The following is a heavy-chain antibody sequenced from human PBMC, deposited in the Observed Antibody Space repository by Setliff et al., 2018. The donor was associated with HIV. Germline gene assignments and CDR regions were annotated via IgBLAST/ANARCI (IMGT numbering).Heavy chain of an antibody. J-gene: IGHJ4*02. CDR3: AKDRNWDPPYWFDY. CDR1: GFTFRTYW. V-gene: IGHV3-23*01. Sequence: GGSLRLSCGASGFTFRTYWMHWVRQVPGKGLEWVSAINGGGTTYYADSVKGRFTISRDNSKNIVYLQMNSLRDEDTAVYYCAKDRNWDPPYWFDYWGQGTLVTVSS. CDR2: INGGGTT. D-gene: IGHD2-8*02.